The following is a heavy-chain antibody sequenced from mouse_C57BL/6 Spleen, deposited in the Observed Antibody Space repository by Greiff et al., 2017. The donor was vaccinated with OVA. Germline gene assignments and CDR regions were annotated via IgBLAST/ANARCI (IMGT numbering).Heavy chain of an antibody. CDR1: GYTFTSYW. CDR2: IYPGSGST. V-gene: IGHV1-55*01. Sequence: QVQLQQSGAELVKPGASVKMSCKASGYTFTSYWITWVKQRPGQGLEWIGDIYPGSGSTNYNEKFKSKATLTVVTSSSTAYVQLSSLTSEDSAVYDCAGGGVIASVVETGWYYFDYWGQGTTVTVSS. CDR3: AGGGVIASVVETGWYYFDY. J-gene: IGHJ2*01. D-gene: IGHD1-1*01.